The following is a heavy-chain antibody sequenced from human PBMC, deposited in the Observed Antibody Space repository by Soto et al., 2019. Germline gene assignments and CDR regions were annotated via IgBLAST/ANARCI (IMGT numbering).Heavy chain of an antibody. D-gene: IGHD3-10*01. Sequence: SETLSLTCTFSGCSISSYYWIWIRQPPGKGLEWIGYIYYSGSTNYNPSLKSRVTISVDTSKNQFSLKLSSVTAADTAVYYCARDRGGTMVRGVYFDYWGQGTLVTVSS. CDR3: ARDRGGTMVRGVYFDY. CDR1: GCSISSYY. V-gene: IGHV4-59*12. J-gene: IGHJ4*02. CDR2: IYYSGST.